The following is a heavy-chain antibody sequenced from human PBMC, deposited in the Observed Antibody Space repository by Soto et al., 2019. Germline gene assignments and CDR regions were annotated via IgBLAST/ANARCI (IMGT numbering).Heavy chain of an antibody. V-gene: IGHV1-8*01. CDR3: ARSPACGDGYTDIDY. Sequence: QVQLVQSGAEVKEPGASVKVSCKASGYTFSDYDINWVRQASGQGLEWMGWMNPRSGNTGYAQKFRGRVTMTRSTPITTAYMERSSLTYEDTAVYYCARSPACGDGYTDIDYWGQEPGSPSPQ. CDR1: GYTFSDYD. J-gene: IGHJ4*01. CDR2: MNPRSGNT. D-gene: IGHD2-21*02.